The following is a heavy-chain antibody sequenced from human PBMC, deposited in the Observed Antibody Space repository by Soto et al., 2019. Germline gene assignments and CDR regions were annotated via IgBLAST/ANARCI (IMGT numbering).Heavy chain of an antibody. CDR3: ARDTGPNGYNYYYFGMDV. CDR1: GFTFINYA. CDR2: ISYDGSDK. Sequence: PGWSLRLSCASSGFTFINYAMHWVRQAPGKGLEWVAVISYDGSDKYNANSVKGRFTISRDNSKNTLYLQMNSLRAEDTAVYYCARDTGPNGYNYYYFGMDVWGQGTTVTVSS. V-gene: IGHV3-30-3*01. J-gene: IGHJ6*02. D-gene: IGHD5-18*01.